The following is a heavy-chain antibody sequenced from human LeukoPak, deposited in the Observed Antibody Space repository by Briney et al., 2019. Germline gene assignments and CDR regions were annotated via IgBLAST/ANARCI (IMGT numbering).Heavy chain of an antibody. J-gene: IGHJ4*02. CDR3: ARDGGELWSSSFFDY. CDR2: IYYSGST. D-gene: IGHD5-18*01. CDR1: GGSISSSSYY. Sequence: SETLSLTCTVSGGSISSSSYYWGWLRQPPGKGLEWIGSIYYSGSTYYNPSLKSRVTISVDTSKNQFSLKLSSVTAADTAVYYCARDGGELWSSSFFDYWGQGTLVTVSS. V-gene: IGHV4-39*07.